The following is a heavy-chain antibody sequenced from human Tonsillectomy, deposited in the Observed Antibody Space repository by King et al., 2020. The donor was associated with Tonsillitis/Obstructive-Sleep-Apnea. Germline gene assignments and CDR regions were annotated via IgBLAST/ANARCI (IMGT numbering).Heavy chain of an antibody. CDR3: ARDVDHSYDY. V-gene: IGHV1-69*01. CDR2: IIPILGTS. Sequence: QLVQSGAEVKKPGSSVKVSCKASGGTFSSYAFSWVRQAPGQGLQWMGVIIPILGTSNYEQNCQGRVTITADESSSTAYMELRSLRSEDTAVYYCARDVDHSYDYWGQGTLVTVSS. CDR1: GGTFSSYA. J-gene: IGHJ4*02. D-gene: IGHD4-11*01.